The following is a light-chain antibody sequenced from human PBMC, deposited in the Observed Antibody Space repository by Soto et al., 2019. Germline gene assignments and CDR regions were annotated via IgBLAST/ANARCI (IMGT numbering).Light chain of an antibody. CDR2: WAS. V-gene: IGKV4-1*01. Sequence: DIVMTQSPDSLAVSLGERATTNCKSSQSVLYSSSNKNYLAWYQQKPGQPPKLLIYWASTRESGVPDRFSGSGSGTDFTLTISSLQAEDVAIYYCQQYYSTPRTFGQGTKVDIK. CDR3: QQYYSTPRT. CDR1: QSVLYSSSNKNY. J-gene: IGKJ1*01.